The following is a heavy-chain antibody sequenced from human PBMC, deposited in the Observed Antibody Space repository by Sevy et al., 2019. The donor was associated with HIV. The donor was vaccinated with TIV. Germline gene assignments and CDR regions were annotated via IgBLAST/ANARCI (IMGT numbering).Heavy chain of an antibody. V-gene: IGHV3-23*01. D-gene: IGHD5-18*01. CDR3: ASGDTTMITDLDY. CDR1: GFTFSNYA. CDR2: INNGGSI. J-gene: IGHJ4*02. Sequence: GGSLRLSCGASGFTFSNYAMSWVRQAPGKGPEWVSGINNGGSIYYAGSVKGRFTISRDNSKKMVFLQMNSLRAEDTAVYYCASGDTTMITDLDYWGQRALVTVSS.